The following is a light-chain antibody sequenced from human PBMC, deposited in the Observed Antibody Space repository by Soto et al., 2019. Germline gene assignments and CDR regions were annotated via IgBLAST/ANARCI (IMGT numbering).Light chain of an antibody. J-gene: IGKJ1*01. V-gene: IGKV3-20*01. CDR2: GAS. CDR1: QSVSSSY. Sequence: EVVLTHSPGSLSLSPGGRVTLSCRASQSVSSSYLAWYQQKPGQAPRLLIYGASNRATGIPDRFSGSGSGTDFTLTISRLEPEDFAVYYCQQSADSSGWTFGQGTKV. CDR3: QQSADSSGWT.